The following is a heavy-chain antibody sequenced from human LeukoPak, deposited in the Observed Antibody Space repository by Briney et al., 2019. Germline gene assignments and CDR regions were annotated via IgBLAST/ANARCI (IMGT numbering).Heavy chain of an antibody. CDR3: VRDGYGSGSYFDY. V-gene: IGHV3-66*01. CDR2: LYSGGST. Sequence: GGSLRLSCAASGFTVSSNYMSWVRQAPGKGLEWVSVLYSGGSTYCADSVKGRFTISRDNSKNTLYLQMNSLRAEDTAVYYCVRDGYGSGSYFDYWGQGTLVTVSS. J-gene: IGHJ4*02. D-gene: IGHD3-10*01. CDR1: GFTVSSNY.